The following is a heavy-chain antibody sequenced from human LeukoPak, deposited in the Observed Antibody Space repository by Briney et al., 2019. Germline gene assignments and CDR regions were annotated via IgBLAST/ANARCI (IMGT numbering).Heavy chain of an antibody. J-gene: IGHJ4*02. CDR1: GGSFSGYY. CDR2: INHSGST. D-gene: IGHD3-22*01. CDR3: ARGSTYYCDSSGYSG. Sequence: SETLSLTCAVYGGSFSGYYWSWIRQPPGKGLEWIGEINHSGSTNYNPSLKSRVTISVDTSKNQFSLKLSSVTAADTAVYYCARGSTYYCDSSGYSGWGQGTLVTVSS. V-gene: IGHV4-34*01.